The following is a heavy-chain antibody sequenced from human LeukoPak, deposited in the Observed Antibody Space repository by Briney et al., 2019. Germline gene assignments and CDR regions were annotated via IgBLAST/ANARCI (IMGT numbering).Heavy chain of an antibody. CDR1: GSSISSDYY. V-gene: IGHV4-38-2*02. D-gene: IGHD2-15*01. J-gene: IGHJ4*02. Sequence: SETLSLTCSVSGSSISSDYYWGWVRQPPGKGLEWIGSIKHRGRSYYNPSLKSRVTISVDTSKNQFSLQLSSVTAADTAVCYCARVVGATSIDYWGQGILVTVSS. CDR3: ARVVGATSIDY. CDR2: IKHRGRS.